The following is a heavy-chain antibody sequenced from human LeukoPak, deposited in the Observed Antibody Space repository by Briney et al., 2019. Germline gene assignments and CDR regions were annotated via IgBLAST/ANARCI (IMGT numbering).Heavy chain of an antibody. CDR3: ARGPDSSSWYAAGY. D-gene: IGHD6-13*01. CDR2: ISYDGSNK. CDR1: GFTFSSYA. V-gene: IGHV3-30-3*01. Sequence: PGRSLRLSCAASGFTFSSYAMHWVRQAPGKGLEWVAVISYDGSNKYYADSVKGRFTISRDNSKNTLYLQMNSLRAEDTAVYYCARGPDSSSWYAAGYWGQGTLVTVSS. J-gene: IGHJ4*02.